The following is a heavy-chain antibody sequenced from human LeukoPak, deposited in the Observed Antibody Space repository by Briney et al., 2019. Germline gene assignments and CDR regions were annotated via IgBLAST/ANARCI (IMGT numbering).Heavy chain of an antibody. CDR2: IYSSGST. Sequence: SETLSLTCTVSGASISGSGYYWGWIRQPPGKGLEWIGSIYSSGSTYYNASLQSRVTISIETSKNQISLRLNSVTAADTAMYYCARVTGYMIEDYFDYWGQGTLVTVSS. V-gene: IGHV4-39*02. J-gene: IGHJ4*02. CDR1: GASISGSGYY. CDR3: ARVTGYMIEDYFDY. D-gene: IGHD3-22*01.